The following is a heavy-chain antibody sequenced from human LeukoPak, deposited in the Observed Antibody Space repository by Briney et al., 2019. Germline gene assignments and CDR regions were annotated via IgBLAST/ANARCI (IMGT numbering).Heavy chain of an antibody. CDR1: GFTFSSYS. J-gene: IGHJ4*02. Sequence: PGGSLRLSCAASGFTFSSYSMNWVRQAPGKGLEWVSSISSSSSYIYYAVSVKGRFTISRDNAKNSLYLQMNSLRAEDTAVYYCARRSSFDYWGQGTLVTVSS. CDR2: ISSSSSYI. CDR3: ARRSSFDY. V-gene: IGHV3-21*01.